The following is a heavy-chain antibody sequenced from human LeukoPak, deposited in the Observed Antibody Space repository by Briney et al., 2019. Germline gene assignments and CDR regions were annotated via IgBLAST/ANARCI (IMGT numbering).Heavy chain of an antibody. CDR2: LHSSGET. V-gene: IGHV4-4*07. Sequence: SETLSLTYVVSGGSISAYYWNWIQQPAGKGLEWIGRLHSSGETTSNPSLMSRATMSLDTSRNHFSLNLTSVTAADTAIYYCATMFGESSDFDHWGQGTLVTVSS. J-gene: IGHJ4*02. CDR3: ATMFGESSDFDH. CDR1: GGSISAYY. D-gene: IGHD3-10*02.